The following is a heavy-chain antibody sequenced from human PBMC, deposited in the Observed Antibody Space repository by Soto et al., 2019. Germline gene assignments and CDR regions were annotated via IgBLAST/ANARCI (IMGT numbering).Heavy chain of an antibody. V-gene: IGHV4-34*01. CDR1: GGSFSGYY. Sequence: SETLSLTCAVYGGSFSGYYWSWIRQPPGKGLEWIGEINHSGSTNYNPSLKSRVTISVDTSKNQFSLKLSSVTAADTAVYYCARGQDVSGAVAGPNPDYWGQGTLVTVSS. J-gene: IGHJ4*02. CDR3: ARGQDVSGAVAGPNPDY. CDR2: INHSGST. D-gene: IGHD6-19*01.